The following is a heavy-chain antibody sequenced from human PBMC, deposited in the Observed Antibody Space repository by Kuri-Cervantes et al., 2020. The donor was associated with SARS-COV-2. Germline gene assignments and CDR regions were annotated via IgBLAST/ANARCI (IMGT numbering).Heavy chain of an antibody. CDR1: GGTFSSYA. Sequence: SVKVSCKASGGTFSSYAISWVREAPGQGLEWMGRIIPFFGTAHYAQKFQGRVTISADKSTSTAYMGLSSLRSEDTAVYYCARESGRTFYDSSAYLGEPRYYYYYMDVWGKGTTVTVSS. V-gene: IGHV1-69*06. CDR2: IIPFFGTA. D-gene: IGHD3-22*01. CDR3: ARESGRTFYDSSAYLGEPRYYYYYMDV. J-gene: IGHJ6*03.